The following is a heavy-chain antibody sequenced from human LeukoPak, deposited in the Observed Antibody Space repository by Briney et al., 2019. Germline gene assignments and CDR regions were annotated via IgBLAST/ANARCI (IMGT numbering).Heavy chain of an antibody. Sequence: SETLSLACTVSGGSISSYYWSWIRQPAGKGLEWIGRIYTSGSTNYNPSLKSRVTISVDKSENQFSLKLSSVTAADTAVYYCARDSVVAGNKRALDYWGQGTLVTVSS. J-gene: IGHJ4*02. CDR3: ARDSVVAGNKRALDY. CDR1: GGSISSYY. D-gene: IGHD6-19*01. V-gene: IGHV4-4*07. CDR2: IYTSGST.